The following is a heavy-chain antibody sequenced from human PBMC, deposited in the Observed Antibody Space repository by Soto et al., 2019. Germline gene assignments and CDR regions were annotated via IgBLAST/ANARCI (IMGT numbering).Heavy chain of an antibody. D-gene: IGHD7-27*01. CDR3: ASLTTIITGAFDD. V-gene: IGHV4-31*03. CDR2: IYDSGRT. CDR1: GASIGSGSYY. J-gene: IGHJ4*02. Sequence: QVQLQESGPGLVQPSQTLSLTCTVSGASIGSGSYYWSWIRQYPGEGLVWLGHIYDSGRTYYNPSLESRISISIDTSKNEFSLTLTSVTAADTAVYYCASLTTIITGAFDDWGLGTVVTVSS.